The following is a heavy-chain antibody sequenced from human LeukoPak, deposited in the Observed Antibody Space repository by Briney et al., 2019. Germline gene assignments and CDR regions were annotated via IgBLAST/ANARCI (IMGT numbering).Heavy chain of an antibody. Sequence: SQSLSLTCAISGDSVSSSSAAWSWIRQSPSRGLEWLGRTYYRSKWYNDSAVSVKSRITISPDTSKNQFSLQLNSMTPEDTAVYYCAREGSEGYLFDYWGQGTLVTVSS. J-gene: IGHJ4*02. CDR1: GDSVSSSSAA. CDR3: AREGSEGYLFDY. CDR2: TYYRSKWYN. V-gene: IGHV6-1*01. D-gene: IGHD5-18*01.